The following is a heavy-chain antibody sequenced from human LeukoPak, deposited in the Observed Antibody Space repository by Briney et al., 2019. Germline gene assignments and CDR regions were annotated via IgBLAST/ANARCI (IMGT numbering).Heavy chain of an antibody. J-gene: IGHJ5*02. CDR2: IYYSGST. CDR3: ARDHGCSGGTCLVWFDP. Sequence: SENLSLTCTVSGGSISSSSYYWGWIRQPPGKGLEWIGSIYYSGSTYNNPSLKSRVTISVDTSKNRFSLKLSSVTAADTAVYYCARDHGCSGGTCLVWFDPWGQGTLVTVSS. D-gene: IGHD2-15*01. CDR1: GGSISSSSYY. V-gene: IGHV4-39*07.